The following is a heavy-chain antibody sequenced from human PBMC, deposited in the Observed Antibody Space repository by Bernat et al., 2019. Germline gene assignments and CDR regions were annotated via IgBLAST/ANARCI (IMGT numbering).Heavy chain of an antibody. CDR2: IYSGGST. CDR3: ARDQVTSDYYYYGMDV. J-gene: IGHJ6*02. D-gene: IGHD4-11*01. V-gene: IGHV3-66*01. CDR1: GFTVSSNY. Sequence: EVQLVESGGGLVQPGGSLRLSCAASGFTVSSNYMSWVRQAPGKGLEWVSVIYSGGSTYYADSVKGRFNISRDNSKNTLYLQMNSLRAEDTAVYYCARDQVTSDYYYYGMDVWGRGTTVTVSS.